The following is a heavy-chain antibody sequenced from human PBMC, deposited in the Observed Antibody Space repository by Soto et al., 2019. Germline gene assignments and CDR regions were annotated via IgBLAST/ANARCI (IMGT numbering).Heavy chain of an antibody. Sequence: EVQLLESGGGLVQPGGSLRLSCEAAGLTFSNYAMSWVRQAPGGGLEWVSAISGSGGSPYYADSVKGRFTISRDNSKHTLYLQIKSLRAEDTAVYFCAKDKGWDYGDYGDSYFDHWGQGTLVTVSS. V-gene: IGHV3-23*01. CDR1: GLTFSNYA. D-gene: IGHD4-17*01. J-gene: IGHJ4*02. CDR2: ISGSGGSP. CDR3: AKDKGWDYGDYGDSYFDH.